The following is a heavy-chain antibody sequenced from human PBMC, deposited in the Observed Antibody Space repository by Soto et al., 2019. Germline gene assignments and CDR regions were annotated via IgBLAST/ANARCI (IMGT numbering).Heavy chain of an antibody. V-gene: IGHV1-18*01. Sequence: QVQLVQSGAEVKKPGASVKVSCKASGYTFTSYGISWVRQAPGQGLEWMGSISAYNGNTNYAQKLQGRVTMTTDTSTSTAYMELRSLRSDDTAVYYCASSYYGSGTPYYYGMDVWGQGTTVTVSS. D-gene: IGHD3-10*01. CDR1: GYTFTSYG. CDR2: ISAYNGNT. CDR3: ASSYYGSGTPYYYGMDV. J-gene: IGHJ6*02.